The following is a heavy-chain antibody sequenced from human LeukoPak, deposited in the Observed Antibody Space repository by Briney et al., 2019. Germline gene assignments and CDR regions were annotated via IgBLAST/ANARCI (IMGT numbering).Heavy chain of an antibody. CDR1: GDSVSSNSAA. V-gene: IGHV6-1*01. J-gene: IGHJ4*02. CDR2: TYYRSKWYT. Sequence: SQTLSLTCAISGDSVSSNSAAWIWIRQSPSRGLEWLGRTYYRSKWYTEYAVSVKSRITINPDTSKNQFSLQLSSVNPEDTAVYYCARLGSGSNYWGQGTLVTDSS. CDR3: ARLGSGSNY. D-gene: IGHD3-10*01.